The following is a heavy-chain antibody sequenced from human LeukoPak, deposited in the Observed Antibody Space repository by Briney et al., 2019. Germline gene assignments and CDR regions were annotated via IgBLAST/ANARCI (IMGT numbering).Heavy chain of an antibody. D-gene: IGHD3-3*01. Sequence: SETLSLTCTVSGGSISSYYWSWIRQPPGKGLEWIGYIYYSGSTNYNPSLKSRVTISVDTSKNQFSLKLSSVTAADTAVYYCARSGYDFWSGPYGMDVWGQGTTVTVSS. CDR2: IYYSGST. CDR3: ARSGYDFWSGPYGMDV. V-gene: IGHV4-59*01. J-gene: IGHJ6*02. CDR1: GGSISSYY.